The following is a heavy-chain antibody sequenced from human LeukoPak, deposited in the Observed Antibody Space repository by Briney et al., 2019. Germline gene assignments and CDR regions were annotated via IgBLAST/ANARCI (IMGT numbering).Heavy chain of an antibody. CDR1: SISTNGYY. Sequence: SETLSLTCTVDSISTNGYYWGWIRQPPGKGLVWIGSIHYTGSTYYNPSLESRVTVSVDTSKNQYSLKLSSVTAADTAVYYCARLGWLYGSGSMNWFDPWGQGTLVTVST. J-gene: IGHJ5*02. CDR3: ARLGWLYGSGSMNWFDP. V-gene: IGHV4-39*01. D-gene: IGHD3-10*01. CDR2: IHYTGST.